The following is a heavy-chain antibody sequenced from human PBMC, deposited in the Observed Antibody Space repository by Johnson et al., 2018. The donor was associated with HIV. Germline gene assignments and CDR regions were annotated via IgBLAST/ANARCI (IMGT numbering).Heavy chain of an antibody. D-gene: IGHD5-24*01. CDR3: ARACRDGYTCDAFDI. Sequence: EVQLVESGGVVVQPGGSLRLSCAASGFTFDDYAMHWVRQRPGKGLEWVSVIFSGGTTYYADSVNGRFTISRDNSKNTLYLQMNSLRAEDTAVYYCARACRDGYTCDAFDIWGQGTTVTVAS. CDR2: IFSGGTT. CDR1: GFTFDDYA. V-gene: IGHV3-66*01. J-gene: IGHJ3*02.